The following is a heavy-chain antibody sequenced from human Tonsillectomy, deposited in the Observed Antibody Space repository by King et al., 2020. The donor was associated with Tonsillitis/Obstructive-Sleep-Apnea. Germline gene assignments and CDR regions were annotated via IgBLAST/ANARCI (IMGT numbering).Heavy chain of an antibody. J-gene: IGHJ4*02. CDR3: ARDDIVGRYIDY. CDR2: INTSDGIT. D-gene: IGHD5-12*01. V-gene: IGHV1-46*01. Sequence: QLVQSGAEVKKPGAAVKVSCKASGFTFTTYYIHWIRQAPAQGLDGKGIINTSDGITNYSQKVHGRVTMTMKTSTSTVYMERSSLRSEDTAVYYCARDDIVGRYIDYWGQGTLVTVSS. CDR1: GFTFTTYY.